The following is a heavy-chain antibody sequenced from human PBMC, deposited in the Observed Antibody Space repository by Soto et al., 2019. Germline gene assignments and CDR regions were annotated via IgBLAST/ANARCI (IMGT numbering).Heavy chain of an antibody. Sequence: GGSLRLSCAASGFTFSNYGMHWVRQTPGKGLEWVALILYDGINKYYADSVKGRFTISRDNSKNTLYLQVSSLRAEDTAVYYCVKSRDAYNFYFYYGMDVWGQGTSVTVSS. J-gene: IGHJ6*02. CDR1: GFTFSNYG. CDR2: ILYDGINK. CDR3: VKSRDAYNFYFYYGMDV. D-gene: IGHD1-1*01. V-gene: IGHV3-30*18.